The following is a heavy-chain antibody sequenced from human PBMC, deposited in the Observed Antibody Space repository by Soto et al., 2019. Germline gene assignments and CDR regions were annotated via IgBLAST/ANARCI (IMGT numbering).Heavy chain of an antibody. Sequence: QVQLVQSGAEVKKPGSSVKVSCKASGGTFSSYAISWVRQAPGQGLEWMGGIIPIFGTANYAQKFQGRVTSTADESTSTGYMELSSLRSEDTAVYFCARVACAWIKDAFDIWGQGTMVTVSS. CDR1: GGTFSSYA. V-gene: IGHV1-69*12. CDR3: ARVACAWIKDAFDI. J-gene: IGHJ3*02. D-gene: IGHD5-12*01. CDR2: IIPIFGTA.